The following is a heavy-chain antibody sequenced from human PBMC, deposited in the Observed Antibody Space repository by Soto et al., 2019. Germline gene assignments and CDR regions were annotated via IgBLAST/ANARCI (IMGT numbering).Heavy chain of an antibody. CDR2: IYRGGGT. CDR3: ASTRDSGTSYYFDY. V-gene: IGHV3-53*01. J-gene: IGHJ4*02. CDR1: GFTVSSHY. Sequence: GGSLRLLCAASGFTVSSHYMSWVCQGAGEGLEWVSVIYRGGGTFYADSVKGRFTISRDNSKNTVFLQMNSLRAEDTAVYYCASTRDSGTSYYFDYWGQGTLVTVSS. D-gene: IGHD1-26*01.